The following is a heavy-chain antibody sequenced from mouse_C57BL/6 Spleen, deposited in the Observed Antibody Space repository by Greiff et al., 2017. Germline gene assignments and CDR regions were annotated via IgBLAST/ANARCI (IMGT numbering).Heavy chain of an antibody. D-gene: IGHD1-1*01. CDR3: ARSDGSSPYYAMDY. CDR2: IDPSDSET. CDR1: GYTFTSYW. Sequence: QVQLQQPGAELVRPGSSVKLSCKASGYTFTSYWMHWVKQRPIQGLEWIGNIDPSDSETHYNQKFKDKATLTVDKSSSTAYMQLSSLTSEDSAVYYCARSDGSSPYYAMDYWGQGTSVTVSS. J-gene: IGHJ4*01. V-gene: IGHV1-52*01.